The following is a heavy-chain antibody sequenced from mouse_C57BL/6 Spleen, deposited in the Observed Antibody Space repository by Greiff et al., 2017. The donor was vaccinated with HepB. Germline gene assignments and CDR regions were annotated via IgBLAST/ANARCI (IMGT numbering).Heavy chain of an antibody. CDR1: GFNIKDDY. V-gene: IGHV14-4*01. CDR2: IDPENGDT. J-gene: IGHJ1*03. CDR3: ATPTVVGGWYFDV. Sequence: EVQLQQSGAELVRPGASVKLSCTASGFNIKDDYMHWVKQRPEQGLEWIGWIDPENGDTDYASKFQGKATITADTTSNKAYLQLSSLTSEDTAVYYCATPTVVGGWYFDVWGTGTTVTVSS. D-gene: IGHD1-1*01.